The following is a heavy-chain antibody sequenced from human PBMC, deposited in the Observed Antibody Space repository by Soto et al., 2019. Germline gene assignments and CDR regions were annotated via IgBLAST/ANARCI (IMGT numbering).Heavy chain of an antibody. Sequence: EVQLLESGGGLVQPGGSLRLSRAASGFSFSNYALSWVRQSPGKGLEWVSTFSAGGRAYYADSVKGRFTIAKDTSKNTLHLQASSLRAEDTAVYYCAKESMPEHYGDTLFDYWGQGTRVTVSS. V-gene: IGHV3-23*01. D-gene: IGHD4-17*01. CDR1: GFSFSNYA. J-gene: IGHJ4*02. CDR2: FSAGGRA. CDR3: AKESMPEHYGDTLFDY.